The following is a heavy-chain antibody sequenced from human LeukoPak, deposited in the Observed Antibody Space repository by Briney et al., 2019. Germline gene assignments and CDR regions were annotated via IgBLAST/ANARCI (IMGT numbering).Heavy chain of an antibody. CDR2: MYYTGTT. Sequence: PSGTLSLTRIFSVGSNRRLGYSGGWIRQPPGKGLEWIASMYYTGTTYYNPALKSRVTMSVDTSKNQFPLNLTSVTAADTAVFYCARSVSAYAGRGWFDPWGQGTLVTVSS. V-gene: IGHV4-39*06. CDR1: VGSNRRLGYS. J-gene: IGHJ5*02. CDR3: ARSVSAYAGRGWFDP. D-gene: IGHD5-12*01.